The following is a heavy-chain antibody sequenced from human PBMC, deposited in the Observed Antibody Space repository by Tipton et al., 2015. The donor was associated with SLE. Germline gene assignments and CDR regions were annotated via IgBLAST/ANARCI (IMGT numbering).Heavy chain of an antibody. Sequence: QSGPEVKMPGASVRVSCKAFGDTFSGYYIHWVRQAPGQGPEWMGWINCDSGGTRYSQKFQGRVTMTRDTSVKTAFMEVRGVTFDDTAVYYCARRSPAGTGLDYWGQGTRVTVSS. CDR3: ARRSPAGTGLDY. CDR2: INCDSGGT. J-gene: IGHJ4*02. V-gene: IGHV1-2*02. CDR1: GDTFSGYY. D-gene: IGHD6-19*01.